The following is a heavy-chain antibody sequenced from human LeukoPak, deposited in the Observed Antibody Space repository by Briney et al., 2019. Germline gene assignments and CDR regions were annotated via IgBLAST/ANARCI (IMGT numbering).Heavy chain of an antibody. CDR1: GFTVITND. CDR2: LYSDGNT. V-gene: IGHV3-53*01. Sequence: GRSLRLSCAASGFTVITNDMTWVRQAPGKGLEWGSVLYSDGNTKYADSVQGRFTISRDNSKNTLYLEMNSLSPDDTAVYYCARGVEPLAANTLAYWGQGTLVTVSS. J-gene: IGHJ4*02. D-gene: IGHD1-14*01. CDR3: ARGVEPLAANTLAY.